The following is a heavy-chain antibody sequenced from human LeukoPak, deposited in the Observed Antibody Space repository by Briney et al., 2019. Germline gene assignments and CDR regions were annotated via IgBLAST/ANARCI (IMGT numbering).Heavy chain of an antibody. V-gene: IGHV3-23*01. Sequence: GGSLRLSCAASGFNFANHAMSWVRQTPGKGLEWVSAISGGGDITYYADSVTGRFTISRDNSKDTLFLQMHSLRPGDTAVYYCASLTLTGIDYWGQGTLVTVSS. CDR1: GFNFANHA. J-gene: IGHJ4*02. CDR3: ASLTLTGIDY. D-gene: IGHD1-14*01. CDR2: ISGGGDIT.